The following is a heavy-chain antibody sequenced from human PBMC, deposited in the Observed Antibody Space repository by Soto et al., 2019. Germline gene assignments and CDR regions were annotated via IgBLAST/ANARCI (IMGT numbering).Heavy chain of an antibody. CDR3: VKDRTMAAPNDYFDY. CDR2: IGVDGVTT. D-gene: IGHD6-19*01. V-gene: IGHV3-23*01. CDR1: GFTFSNFG. Sequence: EVQLLESGGDLVQPGGSLRLSCVASGFTFSNFGMSWVRQAPGQGLQWVSIIGVDGVTTYYADSVRGRFTISRDNSKNTLYLQMNSLRAEDTAISYCVKDRTMAAPNDYFDYWGQGTLVNVSS. J-gene: IGHJ4*02.